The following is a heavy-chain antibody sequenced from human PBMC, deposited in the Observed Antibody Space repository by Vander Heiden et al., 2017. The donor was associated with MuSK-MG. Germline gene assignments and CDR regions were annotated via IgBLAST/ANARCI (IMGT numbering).Heavy chain of an antibody. J-gene: IGHJ4*02. CDR1: GFTLGNYA. D-gene: IGHD5-18*01. CDR3: ARDFGGSGDSYKDY. CDR2: VKPSGHVT. V-gene: IGHV3-23*01. Sequence: VRLLESGGGLLPPGGSLSLSCGASGFTLGNYAMGSVRQSPAKGRDWLSTVKPSGHVTCYEASVRGGPTISRDNSKNPLYLQMKSLSGEDTAIYYRARDFGGSGDSYKDYWGQGTLGTGSS.